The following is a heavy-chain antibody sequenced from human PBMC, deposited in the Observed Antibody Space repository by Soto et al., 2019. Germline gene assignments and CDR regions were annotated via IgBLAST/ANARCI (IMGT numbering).Heavy chain of an antibody. CDR1: GGTFSSYT. Sequence: QVQLVQSGAEVKKPGSSVKVSCKTSGGTFSSYTITWVRQAPGQGLEWMGMIIPSVGLANYAQKFQGRVTITADKSTTTTYMELSSLRSDDTAVYYCARDLGRDDSRGKREFWGQGTQATVSS. V-gene: IGHV1-69*08. CDR2: IIPSVGLA. J-gene: IGHJ4*02. CDR3: ARDLGRDDSRGKREF. D-gene: IGHD3-22*01.